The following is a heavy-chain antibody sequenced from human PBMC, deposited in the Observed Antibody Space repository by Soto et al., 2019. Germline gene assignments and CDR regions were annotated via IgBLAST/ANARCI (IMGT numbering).Heavy chain of an antibody. CDR3: ARDRWTTRANWFDP. CDR2: ISDRGST. J-gene: IGHJ5*02. D-gene: IGHD1-1*01. CDR1: GGSIDDYY. V-gene: IGHV4-59*01. Sequence: PPETLSLTCTVLGGSIDDYYWSWIRQPPGKGLEWIGHISDRGSTDYNPSLKSRATILVDTSKKQFSLRLTSVTAADTAFYYCARDRWTTRANWFDPWGQGTLVTVS.